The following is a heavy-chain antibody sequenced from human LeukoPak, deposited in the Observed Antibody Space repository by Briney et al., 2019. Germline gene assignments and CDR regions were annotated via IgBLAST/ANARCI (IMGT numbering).Heavy chain of an antibody. CDR1: GFTFSSYE. CDR3: ARVPLVGYCSGGSCRSSQNYYYYYYMDV. CDR2: ISSSGSTI. J-gene: IGHJ6*03. D-gene: IGHD2-15*01. V-gene: IGHV3-48*03. Sequence: GGSLRLSCAASGFTFSSYEMNWVRQAPGKGLEWVSYISSSGSTIYYADSVKGRFTISRDNAKNSLSLQMNSLRAEDTAVYYCARVPLVGYCSGGSCRSSQNYYYYYYMDVWGKGTTVTVSS.